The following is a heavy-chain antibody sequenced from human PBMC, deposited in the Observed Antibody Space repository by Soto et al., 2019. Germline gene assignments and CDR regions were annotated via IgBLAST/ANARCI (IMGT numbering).Heavy chain of an antibody. V-gene: IGHV1-8*01. Sequence: GASVKVSCKASGYTFTSYDIDWVRQATGQGLEWMGWMNPNSGNTGYAQKFQGRVTTTRNTSISTAYMELSSLRSEDTAVYYCARGLGSSIFFGVDPWGQGTLVTVSS. J-gene: IGHJ5*02. D-gene: IGHD3-3*01. CDR2: MNPNSGNT. CDR3: ARGLGSSIFFGVDP. CDR1: GYTFTSYD.